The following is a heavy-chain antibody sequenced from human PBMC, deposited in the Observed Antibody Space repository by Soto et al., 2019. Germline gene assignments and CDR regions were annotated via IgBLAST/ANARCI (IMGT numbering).Heavy chain of an antibody. J-gene: IGHJ3*02. CDR1: GFTFSSYA. D-gene: IGHD6-13*01. CDR3: AKDLRGYSSSWYSLYDAFDI. Sequence: PGGSLRLSCAASGFTFSSYAMSWVRQAPGKGLEWVSAISGSGGSTYYADSVKGRFTISRDNSKNTLYLQMNSLRAEDTAVYYCAKDLRGYSSSWYSLYDAFDIWGQGTMVTVSS. V-gene: IGHV3-23*01. CDR2: ISGSGGST.